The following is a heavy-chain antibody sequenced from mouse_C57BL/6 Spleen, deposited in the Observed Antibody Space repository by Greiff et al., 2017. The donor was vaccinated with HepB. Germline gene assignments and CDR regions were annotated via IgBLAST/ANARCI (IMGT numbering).Heavy chain of an antibody. CDR3: ARHYYGSSYGAMDY. CDR1: GFTFSSYT. CDR2: ISGGGGNT. Sequence: EVNLVESGGGLVKPGGSLKLSCAASGFTFSSYTMSWVRQTPEKRLEWVATISGGGGNTYYPDSVKGRFTISRDNAKNTLYLQMSSLRSEDTALYYCARHYYGSSYGAMDYWGQGTSVTVSS. V-gene: IGHV5-9*01. D-gene: IGHD1-1*01. J-gene: IGHJ4*01.